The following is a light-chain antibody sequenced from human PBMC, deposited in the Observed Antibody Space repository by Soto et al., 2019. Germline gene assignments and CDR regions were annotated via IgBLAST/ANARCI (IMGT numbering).Light chain of an antibody. CDR3: CSYAGSSTYV. CDR1: SSDVGGYKY. CDR2: EVS. Sequence: QSVLAQPASVSGSPGQSITISCTGTSSDVGGYKYVSWYQQHPGKAPKLMIYEVSNRPSGVSNRFSGSKSGNTASLTISGLQAEDEADYYCCSYAGSSTYVXGTGTKVTVL. J-gene: IGLJ1*01. V-gene: IGLV2-23*02.